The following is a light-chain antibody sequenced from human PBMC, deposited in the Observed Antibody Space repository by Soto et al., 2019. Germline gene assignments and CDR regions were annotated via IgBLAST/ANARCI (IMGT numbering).Light chain of an antibody. J-gene: IGKJ4*01. CDR3: QHYGSSP. Sequence: EIVLTQSPGTLSLSPGERATLSCRANQSISSTYLAWYQQKPGQAPRLLIYGASTTATGIPDRFSGSGSGTDFTLTISRLEPEDFAVYYCQHYGSSPFGGGTKVEIK. CDR2: GAS. V-gene: IGKV3-20*01. CDR1: QSISSTY.